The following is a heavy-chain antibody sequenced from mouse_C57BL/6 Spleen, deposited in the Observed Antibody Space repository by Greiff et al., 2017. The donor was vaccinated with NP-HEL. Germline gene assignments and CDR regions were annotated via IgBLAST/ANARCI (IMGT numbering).Heavy chain of an antibody. V-gene: IGHV7-1*01. CDR2: RRNKANDYTT. CDR3: ARDPLGGYFDY. Sequence: EVMLVESGGGLVQSGRSLRLSCATSGFTFSDFYMEWVRQAPGKGLEWIAARRNKANDYTTEYSASVKGRFIVSRDTSQSILYRQMNALRAEDTAIYYCARDPLGGYFDYWGQGTTLTVSS. CDR1: GFTFSDFY. J-gene: IGHJ2*01.